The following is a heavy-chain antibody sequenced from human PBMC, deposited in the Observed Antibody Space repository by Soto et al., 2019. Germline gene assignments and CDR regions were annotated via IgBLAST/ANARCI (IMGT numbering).Heavy chain of an antibody. V-gene: IGHV1-18*01. Sequence: ASVKVSCKASGYTFTSYGISWVRQAPGQGLEWMGWISAYNGNTNYAQKLQGRVTMTTDTSTSTAYMELRSLRSDDTAVYYCVVLRFLEWPYFDEWGQGTQVTVSS. CDR3: VVLRFLEWPYFDE. CDR1: GYTFTSYG. CDR2: ISAYNGNT. J-gene: IGHJ4*02. D-gene: IGHD3-3*01.